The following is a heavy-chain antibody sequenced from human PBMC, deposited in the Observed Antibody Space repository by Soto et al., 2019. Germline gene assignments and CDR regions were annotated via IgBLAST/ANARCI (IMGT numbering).Heavy chain of an antibody. CDR1: GFTFSSYG. Sequence: QVQLVESGGGVVQPGRSLRLSCAASGFTFSSYGRHWVRQAPGKGLEWVAVISYDGSNKYYADSVKGRFTISRDNSKNPLYRQMSSLRAEATAVYYCGPGRRITMVRDQGGGWGQGTLVTVSS. D-gene: IGHD3-10*01. J-gene: IGHJ4*02. V-gene: IGHV3-30*03. CDR3: GPGRRITMVRDQGGG. CDR2: ISYDGSNK.